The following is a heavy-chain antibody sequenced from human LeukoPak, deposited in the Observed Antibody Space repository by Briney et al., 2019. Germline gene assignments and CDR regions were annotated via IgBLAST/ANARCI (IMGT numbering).Heavy chain of an antibody. CDR1: GFTFSSYA. V-gene: IGHV3-23*01. CDR2: ISGSGGST. J-gene: IGHJ5*02. D-gene: IGHD6-19*01. Sequence: AGSLRLSCAASGFTFSSYAMSWVRHAPGKGLGWVSAISGSGGSTYYADSVKRRLTISRDNSKNTLYLQLNSLRAEDTAVYYCAILLIAVAGTGWFDPWGQGTLVTVSS. CDR3: AILLIAVAGTGWFDP.